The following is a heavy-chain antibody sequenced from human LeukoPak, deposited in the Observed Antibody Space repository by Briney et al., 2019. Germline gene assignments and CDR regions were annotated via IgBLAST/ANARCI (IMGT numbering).Heavy chain of an antibody. CDR1: GGSISSSSYY. J-gene: IGHJ4*02. CDR3: ARLEGNIVVVPAASSFDY. CDR2: IYYSGST. V-gene: IGHV4-39*01. Sequence: SETLSLTCTVSGGSISSSSYYWGWIRQPPGKGLEWIGSIYYSGSTYYNPSLKSRVTISVDTSKNQFSLKLSSVTAADTAVYYCARLEGNIVVVPAASSFDYWGQGTLVTVSS. D-gene: IGHD2-2*01.